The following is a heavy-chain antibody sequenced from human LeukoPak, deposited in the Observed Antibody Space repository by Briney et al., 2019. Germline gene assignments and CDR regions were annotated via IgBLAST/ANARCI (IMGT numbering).Heavy chain of an antibody. Sequence: GGSLRLSCAASGFTFSSYWMSWVRQAPGKGLEWVSSISSSSSYIYYADSVKGRFTISRDNAKNSLYLQMNSLRAEDTAVYYCARRAIHCGGDCYRPSWFDPWGQGTLVTVSS. CDR1: GFTFSSYW. D-gene: IGHD2-21*02. CDR3: ARRAIHCGGDCYRPSWFDP. CDR2: ISSSSSYI. V-gene: IGHV3-21*01. J-gene: IGHJ5*02.